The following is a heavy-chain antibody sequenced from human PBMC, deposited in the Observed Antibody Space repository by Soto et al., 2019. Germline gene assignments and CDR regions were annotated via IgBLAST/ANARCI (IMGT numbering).Heavy chain of an antibody. V-gene: IGHV3-30*18. CDR2: ISHDGTNK. CDR3: AKESRSSAVTATRVYGIDG. CDR1: GFTFSAYG. D-gene: IGHD2-21*02. J-gene: IGHJ6*02. Sequence: QVQLVESGGGVVQPGRSLRLSCTPSGFTFSAYGMHWVRQAPGKGLEWVAAISHDGTNKYYGDSVRGRFTISRDNSKNTLKLQMNTLGNEDTAVYYWAKESRSSAVTATRVYGIDGWGQGTTVTVSS.